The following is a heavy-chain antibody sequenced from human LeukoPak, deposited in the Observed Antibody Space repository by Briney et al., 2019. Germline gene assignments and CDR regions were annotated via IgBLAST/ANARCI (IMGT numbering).Heavy chain of an antibody. CDR3: AKIKLVTAILGY. CDR2: ISPGGGPT. V-gene: IGHV3-23*01. CDR1: GFPFSSHG. J-gene: IGHJ4*02. D-gene: IGHD2-21*02. Sequence: GALSLSCAGSGFPFSSHGMNWVRQAPGKGLEWVSGISPGGGPTYYADSVKGRFTISRDDSKNTLYLQMKNLRAEDTAVYYCAKIKLVTAILGYWGQGTLVTVSS.